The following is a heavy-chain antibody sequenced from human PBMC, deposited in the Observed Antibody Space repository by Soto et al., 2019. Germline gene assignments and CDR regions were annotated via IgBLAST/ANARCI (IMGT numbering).Heavy chain of an antibody. CDR2: ISAYNGNT. CDR1: GYTFTSYG. CDR3: ARGRLAYCGGDCSPSVY. J-gene: IGHJ4*02. D-gene: IGHD2-21*02. Sequence: QVQLVLSGAEVKKPGASVKVSCKASGYTFTSYGISWVRQAPGQGLEWMGWISAYNGNTNYAQKLQGRATMTTDTSTSTAYMELRSLRSDDTAVYYCARGRLAYCGGDCSPSVYWGQGTLVTVSS. V-gene: IGHV1-18*01.